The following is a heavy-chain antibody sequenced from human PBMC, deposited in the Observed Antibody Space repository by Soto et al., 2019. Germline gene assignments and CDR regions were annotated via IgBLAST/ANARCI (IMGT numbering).Heavy chain of an antibody. CDR1: ECAFNGYR. CDR3: ARDLGAIYFDY. D-gene: IGHD1-26*01. J-gene: IGHJ4*02. CDR2: ISYDGSGE. V-gene: IGHV3-30*19. Sequence: GWCVRLCVAEGECAFNGYRRLLARQAPGKGLEWVAYISYDGSGEDYADSVKGRFTISRDNSKNTLYLQMNSLRAEDTAVYYCARDLGAIYFDYWGQGTLVTVSS.